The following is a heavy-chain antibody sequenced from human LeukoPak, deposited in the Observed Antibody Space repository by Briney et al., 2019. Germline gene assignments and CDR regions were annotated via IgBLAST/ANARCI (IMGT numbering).Heavy chain of an antibody. V-gene: IGHV4-31*03. CDR3: VRVWRDYGDYDLDY. D-gene: IGHD4-17*01. CDR2: IYYSGST. CDR1: GGSISSSSYY. Sequence: SETLSLTCTVSGGSISSSSYYWGWIRQPPGKGLEWIGYIYYSGSTYYNPSLKSRVTISVDTSKNQFSLKLSSVTAADTAVYYCVRVWRDYGDYDLDYWGQGTLVTVSS. J-gene: IGHJ4*02.